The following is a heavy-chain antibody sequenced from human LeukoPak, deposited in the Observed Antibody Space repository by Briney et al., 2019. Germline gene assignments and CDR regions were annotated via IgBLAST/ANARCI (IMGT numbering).Heavy chain of an antibody. D-gene: IGHD3-10*01. CDR3: TRTPPYGSGNYPPRQFDY. J-gene: IGHJ4*02. Sequence: PGGSLKLSCAASGFTFSGSAMHWVRQASGKGLEWVGRIRSKANSYATAYAASVKGRFTISSDDSKNTAYLQMNSLKTEDTAVYYCTRTPPYGSGNYPPRQFDYWGQGTLVTFAS. CDR1: GFTFSGSA. V-gene: IGHV3-73*01. CDR2: IRSKANSYAT.